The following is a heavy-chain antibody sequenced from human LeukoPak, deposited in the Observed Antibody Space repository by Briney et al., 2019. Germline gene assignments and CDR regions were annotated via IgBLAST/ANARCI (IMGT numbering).Heavy chain of an antibody. J-gene: IGHJ4*02. V-gene: IGHV3-30*02. Sequence: PGGSLRLSCAASGFTFSSYGMHWVRQAPGKGLEWVALIRYDGSNKYYADSVKGRFTISRDNSKNTLYLQMNSLRAEDTAVYYCAKYGSGYLYYFDYWGQGTLVTVSS. CDR1: GFTFSSYG. CDR2: IRYDGSNK. CDR3: AKYGSGYLYYFDY. D-gene: IGHD3-22*01.